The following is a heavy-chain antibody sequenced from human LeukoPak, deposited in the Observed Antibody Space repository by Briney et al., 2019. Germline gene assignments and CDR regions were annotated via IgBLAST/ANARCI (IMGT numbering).Heavy chain of an antibody. CDR3: ARGDYDFWSGYPWYMDV. CDR1: GGSFSGYY. Sequence: SETLSLTCAVYGGSFSGYYWSWIRQPPGKGLEWIGEINHSGSTNYNPSLKSRVTISVDTSKNQFSLKLSSVTAADTAVYYCARGDYDFWSGYPWYMDVWGKGTTVTVSS. J-gene: IGHJ6*03. D-gene: IGHD3-3*01. V-gene: IGHV4-34*01. CDR2: INHSGST.